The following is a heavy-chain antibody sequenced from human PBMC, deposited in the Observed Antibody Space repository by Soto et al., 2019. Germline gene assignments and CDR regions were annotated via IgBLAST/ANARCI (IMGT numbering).Heavy chain of an antibody. Sequence: GWSXRLSCSSSVFTLIMSAFNWFRHAPGKGLECVSYISDSGDRTYYADSVKGRFTISRDRSKNTVSLQMDSLRAEETAVYYCEKDRGTIVKAGDAFDVWGQGTKVNV. V-gene: IGHV3-23*01. CDR3: EKDRGTIVKAGDAFDV. CDR2: ISDSGDRT. CDR1: VFTLIMSA. D-gene: IGHD3-16*02. J-gene: IGHJ3*01.